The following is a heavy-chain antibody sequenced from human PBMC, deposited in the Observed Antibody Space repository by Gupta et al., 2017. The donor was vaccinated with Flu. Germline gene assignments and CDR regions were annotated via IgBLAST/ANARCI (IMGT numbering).Heavy chain of an antibody. V-gene: IGHV3-48*03. CDR3: ARGHWDS. D-gene: IGHD1-1*01. CDR1: GASGVTFSSYD. CDR2: ISRTGVT. J-gene: IGHJ4*02. Sequence: LQESGGGLVQPGGSLRLSCAASGASGVTFSSYDCSWVRLAPGKGLEWISYISRTGVTYHTDSVKGRCTISRDNAKHSVYLQMNSLRVDDTGLYYCARGHWDSWGRGTLVTVSS.